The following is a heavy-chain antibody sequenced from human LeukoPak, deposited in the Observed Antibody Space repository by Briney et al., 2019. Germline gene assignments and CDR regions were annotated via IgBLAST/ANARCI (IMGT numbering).Heavy chain of an antibody. J-gene: IGHJ4*02. CDR1: GFTFSSYS. D-gene: IGHD3-22*01. V-gene: IGHV3-21*04. CDR2: ISSSSSYI. CDR3: AKDTVPQTTLYYYDSSGYSDY. Sequence: GGSLRLSCAASGFTFSSYSMNWVRQAPGKGLEWVSSISSSSSYIYCADSVKGRFTISRDNSKNTLYLQMNSLRAEDTAVYYCAKDTVPQTTLYYYDSSGYSDYWGQGTLVTVSS.